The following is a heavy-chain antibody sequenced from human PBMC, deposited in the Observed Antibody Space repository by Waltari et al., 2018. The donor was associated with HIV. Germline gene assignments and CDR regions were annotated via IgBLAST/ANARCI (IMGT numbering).Heavy chain of an antibody. CDR3: ARDADVVVIAIGAFDI. J-gene: IGHJ3*02. D-gene: IGHD2-21*01. Sequence: EVQLVESGGGLVQPGGSLRLSCAASGFTFSSYSMNWVRQATGKGLEWVSYLSSSSSTIYYADSVKGRFTISRDNAKNSLYLQMNSLRAEDTAVYYCARDADVVVIAIGAFDIWGQGTMVTVSS. V-gene: IGHV3-48*01. CDR2: LSSSSSTI. CDR1: GFTFSSYS.